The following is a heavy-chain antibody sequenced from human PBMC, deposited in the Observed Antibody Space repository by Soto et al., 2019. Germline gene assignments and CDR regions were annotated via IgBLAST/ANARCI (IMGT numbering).Heavy chain of an antibody. CDR1: GGSFSGYY. D-gene: IGHD4-17*01. CDR2: INHSGST. CDR3: ARASLTIQSTRLFDY. J-gene: IGHJ4*02. Sequence: PSETLSLTCAVYGGSFSGYYWSWIRQPPGKGLEWIGEINHSGSTNYNPSLKSRVTISVDTSKNQFSLKLSSVTAADTAVYYCARASLTIQSTRLFDYWGQGTLVTVSS. V-gene: IGHV4-34*01.